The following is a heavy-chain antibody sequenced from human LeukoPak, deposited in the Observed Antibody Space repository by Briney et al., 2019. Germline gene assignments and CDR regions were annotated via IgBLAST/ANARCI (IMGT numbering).Heavy chain of an antibody. CDR1: GYTFTSYD. D-gene: IGHD6-13*01. CDR2: MYPNSGNT. CDR3: ARLPQIAAAGTFDY. J-gene: IGHJ4*02. Sequence: GASVKVSCKASGYTFTSYDINWVRQATGQGLEWMGWMYPNSGNTGYAQKFQGRVTMTRNTSISTAYMELSSLRSEDTAVYYCARLPQIAAAGTFDYWGQGTLVTVSS. V-gene: IGHV1-8*01.